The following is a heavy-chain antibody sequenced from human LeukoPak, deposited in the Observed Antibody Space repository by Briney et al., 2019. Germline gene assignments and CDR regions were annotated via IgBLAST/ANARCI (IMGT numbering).Heavy chain of an antibody. Sequence: GGSLRLSCAASGFTFSSYAMSWVRQAPGKGLEWVSAISGSGGSTYYADSVKGRFTISRDNSKYTLYLQMNSLRAEDTAVYYCAKERGPITIFGLFDYWGQGTLVTVSS. CDR1: GFTFSSYA. CDR2: ISGSGGST. D-gene: IGHD3-3*01. CDR3: AKERGPITIFGLFDY. J-gene: IGHJ4*02. V-gene: IGHV3-23*01.